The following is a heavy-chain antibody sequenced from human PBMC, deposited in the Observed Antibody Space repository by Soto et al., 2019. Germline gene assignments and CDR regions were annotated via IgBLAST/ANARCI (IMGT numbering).Heavy chain of an antibody. D-gene: IGHD4-17*01. CDR2: IRSKANSYAT. CDR3: TRHYSDSSLFDY. Sequence: PGGSLRLSCAASGFTFSGSAMHWVRQASGKGLEWVGRIRSKANSYATAYAASVKGRFTISRDDSNNTAYLQMDSLKTEDTAVYYCTRHYSDSSLFDYWGQGTLVTVSS. J-gene: IGHJ4*02. CDR1: GFTFSGSA. V-gene: IGHV3-73*01.